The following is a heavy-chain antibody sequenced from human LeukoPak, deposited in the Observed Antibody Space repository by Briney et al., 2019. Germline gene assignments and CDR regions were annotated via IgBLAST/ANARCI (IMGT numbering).Heavy chain of an antibody. V-gene: IGHV4-39*07. Sequence: SETLSLTCTVSGGSISSSSYYWGWIRQPPGKGLEWIGSIYYSGSTYYNPSLKSRVTISVDTSKNQFSLKLSSVTAADTAVYYCARTDSSGSNSPDAFDIWGQGTMVTVSS. J-gene: IGHJ3*02. D-gene: IGHD3-22*01. CDR3: ARTDSSGSNSPDAFDI. CDR1: GGSISSSSYY. CDR2: IYYSGST.